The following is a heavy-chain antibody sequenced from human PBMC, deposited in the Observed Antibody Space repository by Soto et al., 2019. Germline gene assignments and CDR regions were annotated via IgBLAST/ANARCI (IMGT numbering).Heavy chain of an antibody. V-gene: IGHV3-23*01. CDR3: AKVPFTLWFGELYFDY. D-gene: IGHD3-10*01. Sequence: GGSLRLSCAASGFTFSSYAMSWVRQAPGKGLEWVSAISGSGGSTYYADSVKGRFTISRDNSMNTLYLQMNSLRAEDTAVYYCAKVPFTLWFGELYFDYWGQGTLVTVSS. CDR1: GFTFSSYA. CDR2: ISGSGGST. J-gene: IGHJ4*02.